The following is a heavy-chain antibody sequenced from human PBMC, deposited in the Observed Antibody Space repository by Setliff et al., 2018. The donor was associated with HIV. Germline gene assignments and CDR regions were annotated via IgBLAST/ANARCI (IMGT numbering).Heavy chain of an antibody. D-gene: IGHD3-22*01. J-gene: IGHJ3*02. CDR1: GGSISSYY. V-gene: IGHV4-59*06. CDR3: ARRGDSSSYLYAFEI. Sequence: SETLSLTCTVSGGSISSYYWSWIRQPPGKGLEWIGYIHYSGSTYYNPSLKSRVTISVDTSKNQFSLKLSSVTAADTAVYYCARRGDSSSYLYAFEIWGQGTMVTVSS. CDR2: IHYSGST.